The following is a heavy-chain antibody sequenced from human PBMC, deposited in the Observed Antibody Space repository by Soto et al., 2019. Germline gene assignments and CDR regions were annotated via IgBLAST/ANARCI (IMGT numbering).Heavy chain of an antibody. CDR2: VSYTGNT. V-gene: IGHV4-39*01. CDR3: ARQVLTGPYNYYFDRLDV. Sequence: SETLSLTCTVTGASLSSDGYYWVWVRHPPGKGLEWIAIVSYTGNTYNNPSLKSRVTLSVDTSKNQFSLRLKSVTAADTAVYYCARQVLTGPYNYYFDRLDVWGQGTAVTVSS. CDR1: GASLSSDGYY. J-gene: IGHJ6*02. D-gene: IGHD3-9*01.